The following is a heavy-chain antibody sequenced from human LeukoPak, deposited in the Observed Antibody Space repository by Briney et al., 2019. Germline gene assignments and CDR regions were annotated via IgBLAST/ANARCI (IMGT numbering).Heavy chain of an antibody. CDR2: ISSSSSTI. CDR1: GFTFSXXX. Sequence: SGFTFSXXXXXXXXXAPGXXXXXXXYISSSSSTIYYADSVKGRFTISRDNAKNSLYLQMNSLRAEDTAVYYCARVYYDSSDFPPQYWGQGTLVTVSS. V-gene: IGHV3-48*04. D-gene: IGHD3-22*01. J-gene: IGHJ4*02. CDR3: ARVYYDSSDFPPQY.